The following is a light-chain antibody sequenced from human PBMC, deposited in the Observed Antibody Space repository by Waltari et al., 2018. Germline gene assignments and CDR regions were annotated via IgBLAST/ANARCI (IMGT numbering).Light chain of an antibody. Sequence: QTGVTREQSFPVTPGGTGTLTWGLGSATVTTTHSTTWYPQPPVQAPRTLIYSTTIRSSEVPDRFAGSILGNKAALIITGAQAVDSSDYYCRLYMPSGDCLFGGGTKLTVL. CDR2: STT. J-gene: IGLJ3*02. CDR3: RLYMPSGDCL. CDR1: SATVTTTHS. V-gene: IGLV8-61*01.